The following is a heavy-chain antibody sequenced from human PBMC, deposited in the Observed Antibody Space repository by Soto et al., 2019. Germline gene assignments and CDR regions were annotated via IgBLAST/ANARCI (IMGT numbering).Heavy chain of an antibody. D-gene: IGHD2-15*01. J-gene: IGHJ3*02. CDR3: ARGPIVVVVDAPLSGAFDI. V-gene: IGHV1-2*02. CDR2: VNPNSGGT. Sequence: QVQLVQSGAEVKKPGASVKVSCKASGYTFTGYYMHWVRQAPGQGLEWMGWVNPNSGGTNYAQKFQGRVTMTRDTSVGPAYMELSRLRSDDTAVYSCARGPIVVVVDAPLSGAFDIWGQGTMVTVSS. CDR1: GYTFTGYY.